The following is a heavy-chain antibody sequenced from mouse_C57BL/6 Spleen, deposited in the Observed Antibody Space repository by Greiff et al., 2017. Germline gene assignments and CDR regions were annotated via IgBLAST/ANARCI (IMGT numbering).Heavy chain of an antibody. CDR2: IDPSDSYT. Sequence: VQLQQPGAELVKPGASVKLSCKASGYTFTSYWMQWVQQRPGQGLEWIGEIDPSDSYTNYNQKFKGKATFTVDTSSSTAYMQLSSLTSEDSAVYSCASRTGYDPFDDWGQGTTLTVSS. CDR3: ASRTGYDPFDD. J-gene: IGHJ2*01. V-gene: IGHV1-50*01. CDR1: GYTFTSYW. D-gene: IGHD2-3*01.